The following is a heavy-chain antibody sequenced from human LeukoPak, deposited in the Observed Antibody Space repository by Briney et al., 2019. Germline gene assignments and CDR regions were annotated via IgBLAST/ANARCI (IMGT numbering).Heavy chain of an antibody. CDR3: ARSSRDGYDQD. V-gene: IGHV1-69*06. J-gene: IGHJ4*02. D-gene: IGHD5-24*01. CDR1: GGTFSSYA. CDR2: IILIFGTA. Sequence: ASVKVSCKASGGTFSSYAISWVRQAPGQGLEWMEGIILIFGTANYAQKFQGRVTITADKSTSTAYMELSSLRSEDTAVYYCARSSRDGYDQDWGQGTLVTVSS.